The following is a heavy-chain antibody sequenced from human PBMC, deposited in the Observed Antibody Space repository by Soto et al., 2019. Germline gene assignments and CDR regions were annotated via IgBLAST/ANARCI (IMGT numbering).Heavy chain of an antibody. D-gene: IGHD1-26*01. CDR1: GYSISSGYY. J-gene: IGHJ4*02. CDR2: IYHSGST. CDR3: AREWELSSDY. Sequence: SETLSLTCAVSGYSISSGYYWGWIRQPPGKGLEWIGSIYHSGSTYYNPSLKSRVTISVDTSKNQFSLKLSSVTAADTAVYYCAREWELSSDYWGQGTLVTVSS. V-gene: IGHV4-38-2*02.